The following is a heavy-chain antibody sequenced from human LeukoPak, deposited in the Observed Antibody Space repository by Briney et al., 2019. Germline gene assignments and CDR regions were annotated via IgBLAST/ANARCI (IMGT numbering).Heavy chain of an antibody. J-gene: IGHJ4*02. Sequence: TGGSLRLSCAASGFTFTNAWMSRVRLAPGKGLEYVARIKSKSAGGTTDYAAPVKGRFTISRDDSKNTVYLQMNSLKSEDTAVYYCTTVVGAGGDYWGQGTLVTVSS. CDR1: GFTFTNAW. CDR3: TTVVGAGGDY. CDR2: IKSKSAGGTT. D-gene: IGHD1-26*01. V-gene: IGHV3-15*01.